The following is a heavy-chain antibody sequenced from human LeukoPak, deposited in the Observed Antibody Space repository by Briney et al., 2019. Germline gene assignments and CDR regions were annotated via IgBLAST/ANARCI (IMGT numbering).Heavy chain of an antibody. V-gene: IGHV4-34*01. CDR1: GRSGSFNDYY. CDR2: INHSGGT. J-gene: IGHJ3*02. Sequence: SETLSLTCAVYGRSGSFNDYYWNWIRQSPGKGLEWIGEINHSGGTHYHPSLKGRVTISVDTSKNQFSLRLRSVTAADTAVYYCASLMATVTYDVFDIWGQGTIVTVPS. D-gene: IGHD4-17*01. CDR3: ASLMATVTYDVFDI.